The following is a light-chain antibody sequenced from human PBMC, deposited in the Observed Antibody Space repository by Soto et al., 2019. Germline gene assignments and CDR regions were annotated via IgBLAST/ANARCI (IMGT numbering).Light chain of an antibody. Sequence: EIVFTQSPATLSLFPGERATLSCRASQSVSSSYLDWYQQKPGQAPRLLIYGASSRATGIPDRFSGSGSGTHFTLTISRXEPEDFAVYHCQQYGSSPFTFGPGNKGDIK. CDR2: GAS. J-gene: IGKJ3*01. V-gene: IGKV3-20*01. CDR3: QQYGSSPFT. CDR1: QSVSSSY.